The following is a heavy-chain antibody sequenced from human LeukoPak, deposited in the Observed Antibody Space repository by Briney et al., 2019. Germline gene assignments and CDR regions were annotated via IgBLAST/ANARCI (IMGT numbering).Heavy chain of an antibody. CDR3: ARNSGTNP. J-gene: IGHJ5*02. D-gene: IGHD1-26*01. CDR2: IKQDGSEK. V-gene: IGHV3-7*01. CDR1: GFTFSSYW. Sequence: GGSLRLSCGASGFTFSSYWMSWVRQAPGKGLEWVANIKQDGSEKYYVDSVKGRFTISRDNANNSLYLQMNSLRAEDTAVYYCARNSGTNPWGQGTLVTVSS.